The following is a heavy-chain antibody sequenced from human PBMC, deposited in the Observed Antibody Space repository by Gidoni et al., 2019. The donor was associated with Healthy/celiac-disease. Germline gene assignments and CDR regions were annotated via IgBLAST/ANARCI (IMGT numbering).Heavy chain of an antibody. D-gene: IGHD5-12*01. CDR2: IWYDGSNK. Sequence: QVQLVESGGGVVQPGRSLRLSCAASGFTFSSYGMHWVRQAPGKGLEWLAVIWYDGSNKYYADSVKGRFTISRDNSKNTLYLQMNSLRAEDTAVYYCARAEIVATAMDVWGQGTTVTISS. CDR3: ARAEIVATAMDV. J-gene: IGHJ6*02. CDR1: GFTFSSYG. V-gene: IGHV3-33*01.